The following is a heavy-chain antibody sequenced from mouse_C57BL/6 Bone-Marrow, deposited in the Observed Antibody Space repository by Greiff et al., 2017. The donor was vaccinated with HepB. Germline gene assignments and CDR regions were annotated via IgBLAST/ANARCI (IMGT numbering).Heavy chain of an antibody. CDR3: ARSNYGSSLDWYFDV. V-gene: IGHV1-76*01. Sequence: QVQLQQSGAELVRPGASVKLSCKASGYTFTDYYINWVKQRPGQGLEWIARIYPGSGTTYYNEKFKGKATLTAEKSSSTAYMQLSSLTSEDSAVYFCARSNYGSSLDWYFDVWGTGTTVTVSS. J-gene: IGHJ1*03. CDR2: IYPGSGTT. CDR1: GYTFTDYY. D-gene: IGHD1-1*01.